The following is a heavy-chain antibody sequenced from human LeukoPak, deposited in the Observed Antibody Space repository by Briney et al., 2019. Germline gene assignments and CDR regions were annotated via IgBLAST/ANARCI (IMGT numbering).Heavy chain of an antibody. J-gene: IGHJ4*02. CDR3: ARSTWHCSSTSCYAGIFDY. CDR1: GGSISSYY. CDR2: IYYSGGT. Sequence: SETLSLTCTVAGGSISSYYWSWIRQPPGKGLEWIGYIYYSGGTNYNPSLKSRVTMSVDTSKNQSSLKLSSVTAADTAVYYCARSTWHCSSTSCYAGIFDYWGQGTLVTVSS. V-gene: IGHV4-59*12. D-gene: IGHD2-2*01.